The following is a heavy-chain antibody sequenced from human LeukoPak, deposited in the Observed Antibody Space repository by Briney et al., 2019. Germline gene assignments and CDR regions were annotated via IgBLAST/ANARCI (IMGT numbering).Heavy chain of an antibody. Sequence: ASVKVSCTASGYTFTGYYMHWVRQAPGQGLEWMGWINPNSGGTNYAQKFQGRVTMTRDTSISTAYMELSRLRSDDTAVYYCARSVGMYSSSWFPFDYWGQGTLVTVSS. CDR1: GYTFTGYY. CDR2: INPNSGGT. CDR3: ARSVGMYSSSWFPFDY. V-gene: IGHV1-2*02. J-gene: IGHJ4*02. D-gene: IGHD6-13*01.